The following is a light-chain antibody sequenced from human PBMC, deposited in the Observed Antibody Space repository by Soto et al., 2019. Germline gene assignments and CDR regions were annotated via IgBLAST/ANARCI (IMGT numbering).Light chain of an antibody. J-gene: IGKJ2*01. V-gene: IGKV1-5*01. CDR3: QQYNSYPYT. CDR1: QSISSW. CDR2: DDS. Sequence: DIQITQSPSTLSASVGDRVTITCRASQSISSWLAWYQQKPGKAPKLLIYDDSNLESGVPSRFSGSGSGTEFTLTISSLQPDDFATYYCQQYNSYPYTFGQGTKLEIK.